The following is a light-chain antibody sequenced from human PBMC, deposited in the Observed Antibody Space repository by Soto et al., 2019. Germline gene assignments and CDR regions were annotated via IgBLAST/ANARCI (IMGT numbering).Light chain of an antibody. CDR3: QQYGRSPIT. CDR2: GAS. V-gene: IGKV3-20*01. CDR1: QSGSNNN. Sequence: EIGVTQAPGTLSLSPGERATLSCRARQSGSNNNLAWYQQKPGQAPRLLIYGASSRATGIPDRFSGSGSGTDFTITISRLEPEAFAVYYCQQYGRSPITFGQGTRLEIK. J-gene: IGKJ5*01.